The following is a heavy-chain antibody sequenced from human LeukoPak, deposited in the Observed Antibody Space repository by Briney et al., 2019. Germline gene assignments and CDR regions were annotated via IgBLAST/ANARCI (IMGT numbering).Heavy chain of an antibody. J-gene: IGHJ5*02. CDR2: IYYSGST. V-gene: IGHV4-39*01. Sequence: SETLSLTCTVSGGSISSSSYCWGWIRQPPGKGLEWIGSIYYSGSTYYNPSLKSRVTISVDTSKNQFSLKLSSVTAADTAVYYCARRGYSYDWFDPWGQGTLVTVSS. D-gene: IGHD5-18*01. CDR3: ARRGYSYDWFDP. CDR1: GGSISSSSYC.